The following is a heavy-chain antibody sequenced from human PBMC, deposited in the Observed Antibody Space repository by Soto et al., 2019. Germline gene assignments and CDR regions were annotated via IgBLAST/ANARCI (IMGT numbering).Heavy chain of an antibody. Sequence: PGESLKISCKGSGYSFTSYWIGWVRQMPGKGLEWMGIIYPGDSDTRYSPSFQGQVTISADKSISTAYLQWSSLKASDTAMYYCARQSFSRDYSNYLGYWGQGTLVTVSS. CDR1: GYSFTSYW. D-gene: IGHD4-4*01. CDR3: ARQSFSRDYSNYLGY. CDR2: IYPGDSDT. J-gene: IGHJ4*02. V-gene: IGHV5-51*01.